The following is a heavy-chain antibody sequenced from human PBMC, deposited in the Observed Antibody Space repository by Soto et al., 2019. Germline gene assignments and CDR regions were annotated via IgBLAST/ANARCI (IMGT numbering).Heavy chain of an antibody. D-gene: IGHD3-22*01. CDR1: GFTVSSNY. V-gene: IGHV3-66*01. CDR2: IYSGGST. Sequence: EVQLVESGGGLVQPGGSLRLSCAASGFTVSSNYMSWVRQAPGKGLEWVSVIYSGGSTYYADSVKGRFTISRDNSKNTLDLQRNSLRAEDTAVYYCARDAIENYYYDYGMDVWGQGTTVTVSS. J-gene: IGHJ6*02. CDR3: ARDAIENYYYDYGMDV.